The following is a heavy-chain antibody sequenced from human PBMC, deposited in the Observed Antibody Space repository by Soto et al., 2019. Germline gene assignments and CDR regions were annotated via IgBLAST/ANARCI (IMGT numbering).Heavy chain of an antibody. Sequence: KASETLSLTCAVSGGSISSSNWWSWVRQPPGKGLEWIGEIYHSGSTNYNPSLKSRVTISVDKSKNQFSLKLSSVTAADTAVYYCARAVRRSSSLHYFDYWGQGTLVTVSS. J-gene: IGHJ4*02. CDR2: IYHSGST. V-gene: IGHV4-4*02. D-gene: IGHD6-13*01. CDR1: GGSISSSNW. CDR3: ARAVRRSSSLHYFDY.